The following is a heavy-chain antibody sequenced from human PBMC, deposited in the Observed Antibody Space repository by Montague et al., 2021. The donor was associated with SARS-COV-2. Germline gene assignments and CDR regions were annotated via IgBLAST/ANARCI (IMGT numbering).Heavy chain of an antibody. CDR1: GGSISSSSYY. CDR3: ARLLHSDYYGSGVWY. Sequence: ETLSLTCTVSGGSISSSSYYWGWIRQPPGKGLEWIGSIYYSGSTYYNPSLKSRVTISVDTSKNQFSLKLSSVTAADTAVYYCARLLHSDYYGSGVWYWGQGTLVTVSS. J-gene: IGHJ4*02. D-gene: IGHD3-10*01. CDR2: IYYSGST. V-gene: IGHV4-39*01.